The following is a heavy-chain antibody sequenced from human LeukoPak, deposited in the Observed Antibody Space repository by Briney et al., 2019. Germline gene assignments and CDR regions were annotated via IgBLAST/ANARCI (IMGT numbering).Heavy chain of an antibody. D-gene: IGHD6-13*01. CDR2: IYPGDSDT. Sequence: PGESLNISCKGSGYIFTSYWIGCVRQMPGKGLEWMGIIYPGDSDTRYSPSFQGQVTISADKSISTAYLQWSSLKASDTAMYYCARRYSSSWYGYYFDYWGQGTLVTVSS. CDR3: ARRYSSSWYGYYFDY. V-gene: IGHV5-51*03. CDR1: GYIFTSYW. J-gene: IGHJ4*02.